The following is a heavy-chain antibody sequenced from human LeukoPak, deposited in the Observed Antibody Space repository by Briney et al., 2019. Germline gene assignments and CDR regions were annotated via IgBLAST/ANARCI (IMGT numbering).Heavy chain of an antibody. J-gene: IGHJ6*02. V-gene: IGHV3-7*03. CDR2: INHNGNVN. Sequence: PGGPLSFSCEASGFPFRSYWINWPAQPPGKGLEWVASINHNGNVNYYVDSVKGRFTISRDNAKNSLYLQMSNLRAEDTAVYFCARGGGLDVWGQGATVTVSS. D-gene: IGHD3-16*01. CDR1: GFPFRSYW. CDR3: ARGGGLDV.